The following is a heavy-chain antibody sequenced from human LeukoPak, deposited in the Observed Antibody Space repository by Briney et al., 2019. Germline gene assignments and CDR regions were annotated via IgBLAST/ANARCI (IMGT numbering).Heavy chain of an antibody. Sequence: PGGSLRLSWAASGFTCSSDAMSWVRRAPGKGLEWVSGISGSAGGTYYADSVKGRFTISRDNSKDTLYLQMNSLRVEDTALYYCAKDDPRGPVYYFVFWGQGTLVTVSS. V-gene: IGHV3-23*01. CDR3: AKDDPRGPVYYFVF. CDR1: GFTCSSDA. CDR2: ISGSAGGT. J-gene: IGHJ4*02.